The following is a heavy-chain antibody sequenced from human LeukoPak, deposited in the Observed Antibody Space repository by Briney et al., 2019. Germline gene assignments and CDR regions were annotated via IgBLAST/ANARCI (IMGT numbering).Heavy chain of an antibody. J-gene: IGHJ4*02. Sequence: SETLSLTCTVSGYSISSGYYWGWIRQPPGKGLEWIGSIYHSGSTYYNPSLKSRVTISVDTSKNQFSLKLSSVTAADTAVYYCARPQDYGDYVYYFDYWGQGTLVTVSS. V-gene: IGHV4-38-2*02. CDR1: GYSISSGYY. D-gene: IGHD4-17*01. CDR3: ARPQDYGDYVYYFDY. CDR2: IYHSGST.